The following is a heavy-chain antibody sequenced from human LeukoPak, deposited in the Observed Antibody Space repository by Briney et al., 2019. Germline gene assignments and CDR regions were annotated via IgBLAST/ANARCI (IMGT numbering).Heavy chain of an antibody. CDR2: IKQDGSEK. Sequence: GGSLRLSCAASGFTFSNYWMSWVRQAPGKGLEWVANIKQDGSEKYYVDSVKGRFTISGDNAENSLYLQMNSLSNEDTAVYYCASTQTFDYWGQGTLVTVSS. J-gene: IGHJ4*02. V-gene: IGHV3-7*01. CDR1: GFTFSNYW. CDR3: ASTQTFDY.